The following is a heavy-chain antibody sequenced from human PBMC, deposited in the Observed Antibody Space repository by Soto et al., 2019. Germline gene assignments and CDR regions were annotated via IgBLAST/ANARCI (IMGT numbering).Heavy chain of an antibody. CDR3: ARDLGGAARSRPNYYGMDV. D-gene: IGHD6-6*01. Sequence: SETLSLTCTVSGGSISSYYWSWIRQPPGKGLEWIGYIYYRGSTNYNPSLKSRVTISVDTAKNQFALKLSSVTAADTAVYYCARDLGGAARSRPNYYGMDVWGQGSTVTVYS. V-gene: IGHV4-59*01. CDR2: IYYRGST. J-gene: IGHJ6*02. CDR1: GGSISSYY.